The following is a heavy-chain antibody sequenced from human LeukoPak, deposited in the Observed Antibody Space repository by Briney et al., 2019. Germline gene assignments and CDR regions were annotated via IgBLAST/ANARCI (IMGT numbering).Heavy chain of an antibody. CDR2: IYPGDSDT. Sequence: GESLKISCKGSGYSFTSYWIGWVRQMPGKGLEWMGIIYPGDSDTRYSPSFQGQVTISADKSISTAYLQWSSLKASDTGMYYCARREHGDSHENYFDYWGQGTLVTVSS. CDR3: ARREHGDSHENYFDY. CDR1: GYSFTSYW. V-gene: IGHV5-51*01. J-gene: IGHJ4*02. D-gene: IGHD2-21*01.